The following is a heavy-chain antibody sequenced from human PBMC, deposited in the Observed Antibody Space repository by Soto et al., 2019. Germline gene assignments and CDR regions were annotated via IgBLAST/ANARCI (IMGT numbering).Heavy chain of an antibody. CDR1: GCPFSSYA. J-gene: IGHJ3*02. CDR3: ADNYDFWSGYYWDDAFDI. V-gene: IGHV3-23*01. D-gene: IGHD3-3*01. Sequence: GGSLRLSCAASGCPFSSYAMSWVRQAPGKGLEWVSAISGSGGSTYYADSVKGRFTISRDNSKNTLYLQMNSLRAEDTAVYYCADNYDFWSGYYWDDAFDIWGQGTMVTVSS. CDR2: ISGSGGST.